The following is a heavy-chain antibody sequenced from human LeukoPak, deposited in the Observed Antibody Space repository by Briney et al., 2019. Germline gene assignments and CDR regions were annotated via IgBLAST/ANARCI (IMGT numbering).Heavy chain of an antibody. V-gene: IGHV4-4*02. Sequence: PSGTLSLTCAVSGGSISSSNWWSWVRQPPGKGLEWIGEIYHSGSTNYNPSLKSRVTISVDKSKNQFSLKLSSVTAADTAVYYCARGWGNWFYYYYYMDVWGKGTTVTVSS. CDR2: IYHSGST. D-gene: IGHD2/OR15-2a*01. J-gene: IGHJ6*03. CDR3: ARGWGNWFYYYYYMDV. CDR1: GGSISSSNW.